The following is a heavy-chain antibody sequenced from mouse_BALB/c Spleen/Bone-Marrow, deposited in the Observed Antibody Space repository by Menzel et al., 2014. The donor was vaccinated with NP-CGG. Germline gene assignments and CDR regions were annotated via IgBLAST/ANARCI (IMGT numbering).Heavy chain of an antibody. CDR1: GYSITSDYA. CDR3: ARSYWYFDV. J-gene: IGHJ1*01. Sequence: EVKLVESGPGLVKPSQSLSLTCTVTGYSITSDYAWNWIRQFPGNKLEWMGYISYSGSTSYNPSLKSRISITRDTSKNQFFLQLNSVTTEDTATYYCARSYWYFDVWGAGITVTVSS. CDR2: ISYSGST. V-gene: IGHV3-2*02.